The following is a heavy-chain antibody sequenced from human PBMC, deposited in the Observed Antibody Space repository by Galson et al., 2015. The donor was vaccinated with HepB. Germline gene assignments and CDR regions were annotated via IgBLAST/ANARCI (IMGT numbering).Heavy chain of an antibody. V-gene: IGHV3-33*01. D-gene: IGHD3-22*01. J-gene: IGHJ4*02. CDR3: ARRVRDYYDSSGYLFDY. CDR1: GFTFSSYG. CDR2: IWYDGSNK. Sequence: SLRLSCAASGFTFSSYGMHWVRQAPGKGLEWVAVIWYDGSNKYYADSVKGRFTISRDNSKNTLYLQMNSLRAEDTAMYYCARRVRDYYDSSGYLFDYWGQGTLVTVSS.